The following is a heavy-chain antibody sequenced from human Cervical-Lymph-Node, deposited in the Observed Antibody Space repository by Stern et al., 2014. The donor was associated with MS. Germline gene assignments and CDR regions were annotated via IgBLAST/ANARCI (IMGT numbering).Heavy chain of an antibody. CDR3: ARDCRLRYFDNYGMDV. CDR2: IYTSGST. Sequence: QVQLVQSGPGLVKPSQTLSLTCTVSGGSISSGSYYWSWIRQPAGKGLEWIGRIYTSGSTNYNPSLKSRVTISVDTSKNQFSRKRSSVTAADTAVYYCARDCRLRYFDNYGMDVWGQGTTVTVSS. V-gene: IGHV4-61*02. D-gene: IGHD3-9*01. CDR1: GGSISSGSYY. J-gene: IGHJ6*02.